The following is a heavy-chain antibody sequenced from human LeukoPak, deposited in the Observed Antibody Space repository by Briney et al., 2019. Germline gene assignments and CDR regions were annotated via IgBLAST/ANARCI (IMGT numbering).Heavy chain of an antibody. V-gene: IGHV4-34*01. CDR3: ARVHYDFWSGYPTYAFDI. Sequence: PSETLPLTCAVYGGSFSGYYWSWIRQPPGKGLEWIGEINHSGSTNYNPPLQSRVTISVYTSKNQFSLKLSSVTAADTAVYYCARVHYDFWSGYPTYAFDIWGQGTMVTVSA. CDR1: GGSFSGYY. D-gene: IGHD3-3*01. J-gene: IGHJ3*02. CDR2: INHSGST.